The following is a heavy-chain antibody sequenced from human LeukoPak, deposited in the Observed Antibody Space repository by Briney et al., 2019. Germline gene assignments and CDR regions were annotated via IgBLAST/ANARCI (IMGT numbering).Heavy chain of an antibody. V-gene: IGHV4-59*01. D-gene: IGHD3-10*01. CDR3: ASVTMVRGVIS. Sequence: SETLSLTCTVSGGSISSYYWSSTRQPPGKGLEWIGYIYYSGSTNYNPSLKSRVTISVDTSKNQFTLKLSSVTAADTAVYYCASVTMVRGVISWGQGTLVTVSS. CDR1: GGSISSYY. CDR2: IYYSGST. J-gene: IGHJ4*02.